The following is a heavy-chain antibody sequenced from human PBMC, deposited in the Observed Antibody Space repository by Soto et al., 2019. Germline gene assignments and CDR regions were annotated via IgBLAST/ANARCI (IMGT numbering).Heavy chain of an antibody. V-gene: IGHV3-23*01. CDR2: IIGAGDDT. CDR1: GFKFSNYA. CDR3: VKGSATSRPYYFDY. J-gene: IGHJ4*02. Sequence: PGGSLRLSCAASGFKFSNYAMIWVRQAPGKGLEWVSAIIGAGDDTFHADSVKGRLTISRDNSKNTLFLQMNSLRDDDTALYYCVKGSATSRPYYFDYWGQGTLVTVSS.